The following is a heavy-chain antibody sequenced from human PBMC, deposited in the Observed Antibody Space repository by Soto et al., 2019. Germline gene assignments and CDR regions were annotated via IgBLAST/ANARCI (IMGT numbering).Heavy chain of an antibody. J-gene: IGHJ4*02. CDR2: ISGSGGST. CDR3: AKGRGYCSSTSCYVGSDY. D-gene: IGHD2-2*01. V-gene: IGHV3-23*01. CDR1: GFTFSSYA. Sequence: EVQLLESGGGLVQPGGSLRLSCAASGFTFSSYAMSWVRQAPGKGLEWVSAISGSGGSTYYADSVKGRFTISRDNSKNTLYVQMNILRAEDTAVYYCAKGRGYCSSTSCYVGSDYWGQGALVTVSS.